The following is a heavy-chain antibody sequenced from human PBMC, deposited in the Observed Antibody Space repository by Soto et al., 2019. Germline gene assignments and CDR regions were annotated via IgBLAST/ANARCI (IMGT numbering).Heavy chain of an antibody. Sequence: VQLVESGGDVVQPGKSLTLSCGASGFTFSGYGMHWVRQAPGNGLEWVSFVSYDGHNKYYRDSVRGRFTIARDNSKRTLFLHMNSLRKEDTAVYYCTFSDSSEVDHWGQGTLITVSA. CDR1: GFTFSGYG. V-gene: IGHV3-30*03. CDR2: VSYDGHNK. CDR3: TFSDSSEVDH. J-gene: IGHJ4*02. D-gene: IGHD6-6*01.